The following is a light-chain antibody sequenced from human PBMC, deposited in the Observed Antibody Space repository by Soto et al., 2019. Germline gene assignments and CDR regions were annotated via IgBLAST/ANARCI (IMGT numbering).Light chain of an antibody. Sequence: DIQMTQSPSSLSASIGDRVTITCQASHDIRKYLNWYQQKPGKAPKLLIYSASNLESGVPSRFSGSGFGTDFIFNISSLQPEDLATYYCQQYDNLPRPFGPGTKLEIK. V-gene: IGKV1-33*01. CDR1: HDIRKY. CDR2: SAS. J-gene: IGKJ2*01. CDR3: QQYDNLPRP.